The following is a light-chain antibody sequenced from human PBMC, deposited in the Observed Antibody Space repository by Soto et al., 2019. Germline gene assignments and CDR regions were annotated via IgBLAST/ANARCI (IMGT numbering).Light chain of an antibody. Sequence: AIQMTQSPSSLSASVGDRVTITCRASQDIRDDLGWYQEKPGKAPKLLIYAASSLQTGVPSRFSGSGSGTDFSLTISSLQPEDFATYYCLQDYNYPRTFGQGSKVEIK. CDR2: AAS. V-gene: IGKV1-6*01. CDR3: LQDYNYPRT. CDR1: QDIRDD. J-gene: IGKJ1*01.